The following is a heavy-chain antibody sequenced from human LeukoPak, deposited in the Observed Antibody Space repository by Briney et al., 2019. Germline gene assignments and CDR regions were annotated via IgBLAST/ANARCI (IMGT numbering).Heavy chain of an antibody. CDR3: AKDQGGYRGYDSLNFDY. CDR2: ISGSGGST. D-gene: IGHD5-12*01. CDR1: GFTFSSYA. J-gene: IGHJ4*02. V-gene: IGHV3-23*01. Sequence: GGSLRLSCAASGFTFSSYAMSWVRQAPGKGLEWVSAISGSGGSTYYADSVKGRFTISRDNSKNTLYLQMNSLRAEDTAVYYCAKDQGGYRGYDSLNFDYWGQGTLVTVSS.